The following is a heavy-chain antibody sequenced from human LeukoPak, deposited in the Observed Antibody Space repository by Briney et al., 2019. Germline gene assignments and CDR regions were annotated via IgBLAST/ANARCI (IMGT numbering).Heavy chain of an antibody. Sequence: SETLSLTCTVSGGSISSDYWSWIPQPPGKGLEWIGYIYYSGSTNYNPSLKSRVTISVDTSKNQFSLKLSSVTAADTAVYYCARVDISGSYMGDAFDIWGQGTMVTVSS. V-gene: IGHV4-59*01. D-gene: IGHD1-26*01. J-gene: IGHJ3*02. CDR2: IYYSGST. CDR1: GGSISSDY. CDR3: ARVDISGSYMGDAFDI.